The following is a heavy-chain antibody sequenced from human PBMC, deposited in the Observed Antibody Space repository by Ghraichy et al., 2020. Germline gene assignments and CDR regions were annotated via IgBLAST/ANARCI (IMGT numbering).Heavy chain of an antibody. J-gene: IGHJ3*02. V-gene: IGHV1-8*01. D-gene: IGHD5-24*01. Sequence: ASVKVSCKASGYTFTSYDINWVRQATGQGLEWMGWMNPNSGNTGYAQKFQGRVTMTRNTSISTAYMELSSLRSEDTAVYYCARVRGYNYPGAFDIWGQGTMVTVSS. CDR2: MNPNSGNT. CDR3: ARVRGYNYPGAFDI. CDR1: GYTFTSYD.